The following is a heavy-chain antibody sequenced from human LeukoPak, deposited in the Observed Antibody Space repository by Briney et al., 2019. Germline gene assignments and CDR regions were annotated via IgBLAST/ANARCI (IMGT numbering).Heavy chain of an antibody. CDR2: MNPNSGNT. CDR3: ARGHAGGGDWLGPFDI. D-gene: IGHD2-21*02. J-gene: IGHJ3*02. V-gene: IGHV1-8*03. Sequence: ASVKVSCKASGYTFTSYDINWVRQATGQGLEWMGWMNPNSGNTGYAQKFQGRVTITRNTSISTAYMELSSLRSEDTAVYYCARGHAGGGDWLGPFDIWGQGTMVTVSS. CDR1: GYTFTSYD.